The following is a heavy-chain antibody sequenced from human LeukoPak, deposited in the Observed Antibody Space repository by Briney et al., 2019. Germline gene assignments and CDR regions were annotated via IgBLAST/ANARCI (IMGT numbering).Heavy chain of an antibody. CDR2: ISWNSGSI. J-gene: IGHJ5*02. Sequence: PGRSLRLSCAASGFTFDDYAMHWVRQAPGKGLEWVSGISWNSGSIGYADSVKGRFTISRDNAKNSLYLQMNSLRAEDTALYYCAKASRDNWFDPWGQGTLVTVSS. V-gene: IGHV3-9*01. CDR1: GFTFDDYA. CDR3: AKASRDNWFDP.